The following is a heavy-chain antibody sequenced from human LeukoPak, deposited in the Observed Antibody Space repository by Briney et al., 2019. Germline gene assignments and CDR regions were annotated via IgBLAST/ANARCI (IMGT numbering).Heavy chain of an antibody. CDR3: ASHSSSWYGFDY. V-gene: IGHV3-53*01. Sequence: GGSLRLSCAATGFTVSSNHMSWVRQAPGKGLEWVSVIYSGGSTYYADSVKGRFTISRDNSKNTLYLKMNSLRAEDTGVYYCASHSSSWYGFDYWGQGTLVTVSS. J-gene: IGHJ4*02. D-gene: IGHD6-13*01. CDR2: IYSGGST. CDR1: GFTVSSNH.